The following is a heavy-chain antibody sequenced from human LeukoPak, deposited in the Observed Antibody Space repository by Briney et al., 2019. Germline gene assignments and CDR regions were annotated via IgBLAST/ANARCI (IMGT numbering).Heavy chain of an antibody. CDR2: IYYSGST. V-gene: IGHV4-59*08. Sequence: SGTLSLTCTVSGGSISSHYWSWIRQPPGKGLEWIGYIYYSGSTNYNPSLKSRVTISVDTSKNQFSLKLSSVTAADTAVYYCARYLRSSSWARFLNWFDPWGQGTLVTVSS. D-gene: IGHD6-13*01. CDR3: ARYLRSSSWARFLNWFDP. CDR1: GGSISSHY. J-gene: IGHJ5*02.